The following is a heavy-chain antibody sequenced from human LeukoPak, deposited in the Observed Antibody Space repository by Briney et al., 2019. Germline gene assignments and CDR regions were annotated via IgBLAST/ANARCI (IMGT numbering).Heavy chain of an antibody. CDR1: GGSFSNYY. Sequence: PSETLSLTCAVYGGSFSNYYWTWVRQTPGKGLEWIGEISHTGDSTNYNPSLKSRVTISVDTSKNQFSLKLSSVTAADTAVYYCARGPSLLWFGEFPNYFDYWGQGTLVTVSS. J-gene: IGHJ4*02. D-gene: IGHD3-10*01. V-gene: IGHV4-34*01. CDR2: ISHTGDST. CDR3: ARGPSLLWFGEFPNYFDY.